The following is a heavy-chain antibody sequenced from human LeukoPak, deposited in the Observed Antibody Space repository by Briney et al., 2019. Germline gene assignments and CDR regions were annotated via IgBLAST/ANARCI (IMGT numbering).Heavy chain of an antibody. V-gene: IGHV3-7*01. J-gene: IGHJ6*02. CDR3: ARVILGVAQYSGLDV. D-gene: IGHD2/OR15-2a*01. CDR2: MNEVGSAK. Sequence: PGGSLRLSCAASGFTFSRYWLTWVRQAPGKGLEWVANMNEVGSAKFYVDFVKGRFTISRDNAQNSVFLQMNSLRAEDTAVYYCARVILGVAQYSGLDVWGQGTTVTVSS. CDR1: GFTFSRYW.